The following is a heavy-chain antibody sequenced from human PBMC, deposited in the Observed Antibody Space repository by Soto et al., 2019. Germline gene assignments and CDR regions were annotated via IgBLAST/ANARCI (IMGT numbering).Heavy chain of an antibody. D-gene: IGHD2-2*01. Sequence: GGSLRLSCAASGFTFSSYSMNWVRQAPGKGLEWVSSISSSSSYIYYADSVKGRFTISRDNAKNSLYLQMNSLRAEDTAVYYCARVGGGYQLLHAFDIWGQGTMVTVSS. V-gene: IGHV3-21*01. CDR2: ISSSSSYI. J-gene: IGHJ3*02. CDR1: GFTFSSYS. CDR3: ARVGGGYQLLHAFDI.